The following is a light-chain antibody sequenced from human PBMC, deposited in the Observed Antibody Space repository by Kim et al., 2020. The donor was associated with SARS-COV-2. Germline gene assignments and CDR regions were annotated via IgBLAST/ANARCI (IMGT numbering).Light chain of an antibody. V-gene: IGKV1-6*01. Sequence: AYVGDRGTIICRESQDIRNDLGWYQQKPGKAPKLLISAVSSLQSGVPSRFSGSGSGTEFTLTISSLQPEDFATYYCLQDYYYPWTFGQGTKVDIK. CDR3: LQDYYYPWT. J-gene: IGKJ1*01. CDR1: QDIRND. CDR2: AVS.